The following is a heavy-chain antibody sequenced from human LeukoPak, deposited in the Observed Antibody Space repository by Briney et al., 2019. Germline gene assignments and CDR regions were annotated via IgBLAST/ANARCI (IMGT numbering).Heavy chain of an antibody. D-gene: IGHD6-6*01. J-gene: IGHJ6*03. CDR2: INHSGST. Sequence: SETLSLTCAVYGGSFSGYYWSWIRQPPGKGLEWIGEINHSGSTNYNPSLKSRVTISVDTSKNQFSLKLSSVTAADTAVYYCARGSSSQKGYYYYYYHMDVWGKGTTVTVSS. CDR3: ARGSSSQKGYYYYYYHMDV. V-gene: IGHV4-34*01. CDR1: GGSFSGYY.